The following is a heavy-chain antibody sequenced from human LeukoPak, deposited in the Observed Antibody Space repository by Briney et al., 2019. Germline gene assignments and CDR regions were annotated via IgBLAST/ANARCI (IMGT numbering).Heavy chain of an antibody. CDR1: GFTFSNYA. CDR3: ARSVVVGRVFPGLDY. CDR2: TTRAADKT. J-gene: IGHJ4*02. V-gene: IGHV3-23*01. D-gene: IGHD2-21*01. Sequence: GGSLRLSCAASGFTFSNYAMSWVRQAPGKGLEWVAATTRAADKTYYADSVEGRFTTSRDNSKNTLYLQMKSLRAEDTAVYYCARSVVVGRVFPGLDYWGQGTLVTVSS.